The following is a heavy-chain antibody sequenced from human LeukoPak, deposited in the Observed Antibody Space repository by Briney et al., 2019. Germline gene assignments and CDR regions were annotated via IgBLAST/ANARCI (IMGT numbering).Heavy chain of an antibody. CDR2: ISSNGGST. D-gene: IGHD6-13*01. CDR3: ARDAPGIAAAGGSDY. CDR1: GFTFSSYA. J-gene: IGHJ4*02. V-gene: IGHV3-64*01. Sequence: PGGSLRLSCAASGFTFSSYAVHWVRQAPGKGLEYVSAISSNGGSTYYANSVKGRFAISRDNSKNTLYLQMGSLRAEDMAVYYCARDAPGIAAAGGSDYWGQGTLVTVSS.